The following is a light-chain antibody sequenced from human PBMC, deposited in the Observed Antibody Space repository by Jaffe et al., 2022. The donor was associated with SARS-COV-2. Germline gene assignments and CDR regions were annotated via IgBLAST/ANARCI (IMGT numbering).Light chain of an antibody. Sequence: NLMLTQPHSVSESPGKTVTISCTGSSGSLASHYVQWYQQRPGSAPTTVIYEDNERPSGVPDRFSGSIDSSSNSASLTISGLKTEDEADYYCQSYDSSSQVFGGGTKLTVL. V-gene: IGLV6-57*02. CDR3: QSYDSSSQV. CDR2: EDN. J-gene: IGLJ3*02. CDR1: SGSLASHY.